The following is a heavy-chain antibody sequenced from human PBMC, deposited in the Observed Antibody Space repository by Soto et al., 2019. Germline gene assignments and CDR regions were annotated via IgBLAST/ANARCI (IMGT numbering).Heavy chain of an antibody. CDR3: ARDRHCTNGVCYGLILPYYYGMDV. V-gene: IGHV3-48*03. CDR1: VFTFSSYE. D-gene: IGHD2-8*01. CDR2: ISSSGSTI. Sequence: GGSLRLSCASSVFTFSSYEMNWVRQAPGKGLEWVSYISSSGSTIYYADSVKGRFTISRDNAKNSLYLQMNSLRAEDTAVYYCARDRHCTNGVCYGLILPYYYGMDVWGQGTTVTVSS. J-gene: IGHJ6*02.